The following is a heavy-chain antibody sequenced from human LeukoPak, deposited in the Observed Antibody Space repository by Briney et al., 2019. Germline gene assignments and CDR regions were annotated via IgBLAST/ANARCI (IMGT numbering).Heavy chain of an antibody. D-gene: IGHD3-10*01. Sequence: GRSLRLSCAASGFPFSSYGMHWVRQAPGKGLEWVAVLSYDGSNEYYADSVKGRYTISRDNSKNTLYLQMNSLRVEDTAVYYCAGSWFYRDYFEYWGQGTLVTVSS. CDR3: AGSWFYRDYFEY. CDR1: GFPFSSYG. V-gene: IGHV3-30*03. CDR2: LSYDGSNE. J-gene: IGHJ4*02.